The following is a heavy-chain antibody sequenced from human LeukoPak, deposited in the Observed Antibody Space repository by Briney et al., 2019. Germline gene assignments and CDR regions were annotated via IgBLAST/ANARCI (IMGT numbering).Heavy chain of an antibody. Sequence: GGSLRLSCAASGFTFSSYTMNWVRQAPGRGLEWVSSISSSSNYIHYADSLKGRFTISRDNASNSLYLQMNSLRAEDTAVYYCARVGTRADWGQGTLVTVSS. CDR3: ARVGTRAD. D-gene: IGHD1-1*01. CDR1: GFTFSSYT. CDR2: ISSSSNYI. V-gene: IGHV3-21*01. J-gene: IGHJ4*02.